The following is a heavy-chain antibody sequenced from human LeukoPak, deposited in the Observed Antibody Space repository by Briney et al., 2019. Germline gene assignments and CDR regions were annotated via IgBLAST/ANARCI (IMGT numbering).Heavy chain of an antibody. Sequence: GGSLRLSCAASGFTFNTYSMNWVRQAPGKGLEWLSYISRGSNNIYYADSVKGRFTISRDNSKNTLYLQMNSLRAEDTAVYYCARGYSSGPDYWGQGTLVTISS. J-gene: IGHJ4*02. D-gene: IGHD6-19*01. CDR2: ISRGSNNI. CDR1: GFTFNTYS. CDR3: ARGYSSGPDY. V-gene: IGHV3-48*01.